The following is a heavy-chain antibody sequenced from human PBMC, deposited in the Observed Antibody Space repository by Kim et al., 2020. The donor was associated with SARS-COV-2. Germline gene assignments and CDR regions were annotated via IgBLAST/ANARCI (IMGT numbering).Heavy chain of an antibody. V-gene: IGHV4-59*01. CDR2: T. J-gene: IGHJ4*02. CDR3: ARAGYGDYVDY. D-gene: IGHD4-17*01. Sequence: TNYNPSLKSRVTISVDTSKNQFSLKLSSVTAADTAVYYCARAGYGDYVDYWGQGTLVTVSS.